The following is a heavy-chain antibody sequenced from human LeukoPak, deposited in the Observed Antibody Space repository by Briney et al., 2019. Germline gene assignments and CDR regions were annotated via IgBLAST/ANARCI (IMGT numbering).Heavy chain of an antibody. V-gene: IGHV1-2*02. Sequence: ASVKVSCKASGYTFTGYYMHWVRQAPGQGLEWMGWINPNSGGTNYAQKFQGRVTMTRDTSISTAYMELSRLRSDDTAVYYCARSRSGYGSFDYWGQGTLVSVSS. D-gene: IGHD5-12*01. CDR3: ARSRSGYGSFDY. J-gene: IGHJ4*02. CDR2: INPNSGGT. CDR1: GYTFTGYY.